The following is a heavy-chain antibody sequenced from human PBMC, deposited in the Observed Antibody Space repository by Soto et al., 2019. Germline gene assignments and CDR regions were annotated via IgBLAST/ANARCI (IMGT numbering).Heavy chain of an antibody. D-gene: IGHD3-10*01. CDR2: IVVGSGNT. Sequence: SVKVSCKASGFTFTSSAVQWVRQARGQRLEWIGWIVVGSGNTNYAQKFQERVTITRDMSTSTAYMELSSLRSEDTAVYYCAAIGPVWFGPNWFDPWGQGTLVTVSS. J-gene: IGHJ5*02. CDR3: AAIGPVWFGPNWFDP. CDR1: GFTFTSSA. V-gene: IGHV1-58*01.